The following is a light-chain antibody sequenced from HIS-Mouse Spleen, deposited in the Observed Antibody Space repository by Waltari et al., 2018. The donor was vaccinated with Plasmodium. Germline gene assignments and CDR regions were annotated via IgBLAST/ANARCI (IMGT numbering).Light chain of an antibody. J-gene: IGKJ3*01. Sequence: EIVMTQSPATLSVSPGERATLSCRASQRVSRNLAWYQQKPSQAPRLLIYGASTRATGIPARFSGSGSGTEFTLTISSLQSEDFAVYYCQQYNNWSFTFGPGTKVDIK. CDR1: QRVSRN. CDR3: QQYNNWSFT. CDR2: GAS. V-gene: IGKV3-15*01.